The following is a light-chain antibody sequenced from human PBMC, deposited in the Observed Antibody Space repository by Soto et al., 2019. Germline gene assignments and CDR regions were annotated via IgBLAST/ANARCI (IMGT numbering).Light chain of an antibody. J-gene: IGLJ1*01. CDR2: EVS. CDR1: SSDVGGYDY. CDR3: SSYIGTSTMYV. V-gene: IGLV2-14*01. Sequence: QSVLTQPAYVSVSPGQSITISCTGTSSDVGGYDYVSWYRQYPGTAPKLMIYEVSHRPSGVSNRFSGSKSGNTASLTISGLQAEDEADYYCSSYIGTSTMYVLGTGTQLTVL.